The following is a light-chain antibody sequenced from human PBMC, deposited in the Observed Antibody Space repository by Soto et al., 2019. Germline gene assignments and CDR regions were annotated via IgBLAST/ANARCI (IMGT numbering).Light chain of an antibody. V-gene: IGKV1-5*01. Sequence: DIQMTQSPSTLSASVGDRVTITCRASQSISSWLAWYQQKPGKAPKLLIYDASSLESGVPSRFSGSGSGTEFTLTISSLLPDDFASYYCQQYKSYSFGQGTKVEIK. CDR2: DAS. CDR1: QSISSW. J-gene: IGKJ1*01. CDR3: QQYKSYS.